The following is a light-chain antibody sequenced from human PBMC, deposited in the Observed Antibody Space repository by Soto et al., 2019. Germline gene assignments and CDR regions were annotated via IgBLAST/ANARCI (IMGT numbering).Light chain of an antibody. Sequence: EIVLTQSPATLSLSPGGRATLSCRASQSISNYLAWYQQKPGQAPRLLIHDASNRATGIPARFSGSGSGTDFTLTISSLEPEDFAVYYCQQRSNWPPGSTFGQGTRLEI. CDR3: QQRSNWPPGST. CDR2: DAS. CDR1: QSISNY. V-gene: IGKV3-11*01. J-gene: IGKJ5*01.